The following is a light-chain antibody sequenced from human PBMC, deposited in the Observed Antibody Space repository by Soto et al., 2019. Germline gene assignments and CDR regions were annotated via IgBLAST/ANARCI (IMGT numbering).Light chain of an antibody. CDR1: QSVSSN. J-gene: IGKJ4*01. CDR3: QQYNSWPPLT. V-gene: IGKV3-15*01. CDR2: GAS. Sequence: DIVMTQSPATLSVSPGERATLSCRASQSVSSNLAWYQQKPGQAPRLLIYGASTRATGIPARFSGSGSGTEFTLIISSLQSEDLAVYYCQQYNSWPPLTFGGGTKVEIK.